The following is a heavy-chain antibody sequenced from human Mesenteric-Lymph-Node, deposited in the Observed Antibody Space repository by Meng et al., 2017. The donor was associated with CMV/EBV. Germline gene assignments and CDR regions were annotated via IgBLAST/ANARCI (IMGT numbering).Heavy chain of an antibody. CDR3: ARVRYCSSTSCYRPYDAFDI. V-gene: IGHV1-69*10. Sequence: SVKVSCKASGYTFTGYYMHWVRQAPGQGREWMGGIIPILGIANYAQKFQGRVTITADKSTSTAYMELSSLRSEDTAVYYCARVRYCSSTSCYRPYDAFDIWGQGTMVTVS. D-gene: IGHD2-2*01. J-gene: IGHJ3*02. CDR2: IIPILGIA. CDR1: GYTFTGYY.